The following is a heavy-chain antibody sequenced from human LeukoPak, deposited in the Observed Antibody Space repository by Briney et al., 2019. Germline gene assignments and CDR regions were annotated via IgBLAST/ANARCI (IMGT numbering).Heavy chain of an antibody. CDR2: INHSGST. CDR1: GGSFSGYY. Sequence: SETLSLTCAVYGGSFSGYYWSWIRQPPGKGLEWIGEINHSGSTNYNPSLKSRVTISVDTSKNQFSLKLSSVTAADTAVYYCARALGYCSGGSCTRGYNWFDPWGQGTLVTVSS. CDR3: ARALGYCSGGSCTRGYNWFDP. D-gene: IGHD2-15*01. V-gene: IGHV4-34*01. J-gene: IGHJ5*02.